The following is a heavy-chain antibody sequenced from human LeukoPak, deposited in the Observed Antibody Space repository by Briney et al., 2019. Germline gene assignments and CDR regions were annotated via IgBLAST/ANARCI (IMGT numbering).Heavy chain of an antibody. D-gene: IGHD2-2*01. CDR2: ISSSSNTI. CDR1: GFTFNSYS. Sequence: GGSLRLSCAASGFTFNSYSINWVRQAPGKGLEWVSYISSSSNTIYYADSVKGRFTISRDNAKNSLYLQMNSLRAEDTAVYYCARGFGLINGDIVVVPAALYWGQGTLVTVSS. CDR3: ARGFGLINGDIVVVPAALY. V-gene: IGHV3-48*01. J-gene: IGHJ4*02.